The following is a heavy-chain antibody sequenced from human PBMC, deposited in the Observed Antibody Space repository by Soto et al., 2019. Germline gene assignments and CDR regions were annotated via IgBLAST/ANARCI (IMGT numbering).Heavy chain of an antibody. CDR2: INTDGSNT. D-gene: IGHD2-15*01. J-gene: IGHJ5*02. CDR3: AREFCSGGNSDTYYFDP. CDR1: GFTFSSYS. Sequence: PGGSLRLSCAASGFTFSSYSMNWVRQAPGKGLEWVSHINTDGSNTDYADSVKGRFTISIDNDKSTLFLQMNSLRDEDTAVYYCAREFCSGGNSDTYYFDPWGQGIQVTVSS. V-gene: IGHV3-74*01.